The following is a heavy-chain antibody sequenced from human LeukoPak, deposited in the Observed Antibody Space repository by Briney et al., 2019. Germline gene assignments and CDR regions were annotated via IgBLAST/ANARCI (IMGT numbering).Heavy chain of an antibody. V-gene: IGHV5-51*01. CDR1: GYTFSNYY. D-gene: IGHD5-24*01. Sequence: GESLKISCQGSGYTFSNYYIAWVRQMPGKGLEWMGIIYPGDSDITYNEAFQGQVTISADKSINTAYLQWTSLKASDSAMYYCARSFSGSDGHNYETFDVWGQGTMVIVSS. J-gene: IGHJ3*01. CDR3: ARSFSGSDGHNYETFDV. CDR2: IYPGDSDI.